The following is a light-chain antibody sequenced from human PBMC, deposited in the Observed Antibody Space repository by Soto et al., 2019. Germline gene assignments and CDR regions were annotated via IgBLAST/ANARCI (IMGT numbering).Light chain of an antibody. V-gene: IGLV2-14*03. CDR1: HSDIGGYKY. CDR2: DVS. CDR3: SSYTSRSTLGV. J-gene: IGLJ2*01. Sequence: QSALTQPASVSGSPGQSITISCTGTHSDIGGYKYVSWYQQHPGKAPKLMIYDVSNRPSGVSYRFSGSKSGNTASLTISGLQAEDEADYYCSSYTSRSTLGVFGGGTKVTVL.